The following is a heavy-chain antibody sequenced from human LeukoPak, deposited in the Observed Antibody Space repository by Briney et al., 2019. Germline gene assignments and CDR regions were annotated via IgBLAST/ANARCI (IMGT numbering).Heavy chain of an antibody. CDR3: ASSQRFLEWLLGTQGGSEHKEYNWFDP. Sequence: PSETLSLTCTVSGGSISSSSYYWGWIRQPPGKGLEWIGSIYYSGSTYYNPSLKSRVTISVDTSKNQFSLKLSSVTAADTAVYYCASSQRFLEWLLGTQGGSEHKEYNWFDPWGQGTLVTVSS. J-gene: IGHJ5*02. D-gene: IGHD3-3*01. CDR2: IYYSGST. V-gene: IGHV4-39*01. CDR1: GGSISSSSYY.